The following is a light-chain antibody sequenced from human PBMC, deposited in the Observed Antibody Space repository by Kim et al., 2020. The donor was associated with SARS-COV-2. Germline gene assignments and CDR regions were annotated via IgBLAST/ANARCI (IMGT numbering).Light chain of an antibody. Sequence: AIQMTQSPSSLSASVGDRVTITCRASQGIRNDLGWYQQRPGKGPKLLIYAASTLQSGVPSRFSGSGSGTDFTLTISSLQPEDFATYYCLQDYNYPLTFGGETKVDIK. V-gene: IGKV1-6*01. CDR2: AAS. CDR3: LQDYNYPLT. CDR1: QGIRND. J-gene: IGKJ4*01.